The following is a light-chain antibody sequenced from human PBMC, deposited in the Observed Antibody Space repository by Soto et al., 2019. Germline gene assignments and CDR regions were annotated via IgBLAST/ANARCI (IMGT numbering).Light chain of an antibody. V-gene: IGKV3D-15*01. Sequence: EVVMTQSPATLSVSPGERATLSCRASQSVSSYLAWYQQKPGQAPRLLIYDASNRATGIPARFSGSGSGAEFTLTINSLQSEDFAVYYCQPYNNWPLTFGGGTKVDI. CDR2: DAS. J-gene: IGKJ4*01. CDR3: QPYNNWPLT. CDR1: QSVSSY.